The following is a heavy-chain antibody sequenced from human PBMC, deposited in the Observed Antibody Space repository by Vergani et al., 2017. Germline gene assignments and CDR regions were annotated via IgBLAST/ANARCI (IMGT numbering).Heavy chain of an antibody. V-gene: IGHV4-31*03. Sequence: QVQLQESGPGLVKASQTLSLTCSVSGAYFGSGGYYWSWIRQHPGKVLEWIGYIYYSGSSYYNPSLESRVTISLDTSKNQFSLKLSSVTAADTAVYYCAREGLYYDSSGYRGRWFDPWGQGTLVTVSS. D-gene: IGHD3-22*01. CDR1: GAYFGSGGYY. CDR3: AREGLYYDSSGYRGRWFDP. CDR2: IYYSGSS. J-gene: IGHJ5*02.